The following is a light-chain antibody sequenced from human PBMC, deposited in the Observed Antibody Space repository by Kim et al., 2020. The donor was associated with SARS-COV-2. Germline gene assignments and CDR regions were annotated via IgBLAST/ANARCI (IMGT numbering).Light chain of an antibody. CDR2: GAS. V-gene: IGKV3-15*01. CDR3: QQYSNWPPYT. CDR1: QSVGSH. Sequence: VSPGERATLSCRASQSVGSHLAWFQQKPGQAPRLLIYGASTRASGVPARFSGSGSGTEFTLTISSLQSEDFALYYCQQYSNWPPYTFGQGTKLEI. J-gene: IGKJ2*01.